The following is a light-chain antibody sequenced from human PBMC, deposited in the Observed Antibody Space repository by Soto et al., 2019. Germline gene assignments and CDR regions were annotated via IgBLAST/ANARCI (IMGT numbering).Light chain of an antibody. CDR3: QQRSNWPPWT. CDR1: QSVSSY. V-gene: IGKV3-11*01. Sequence: EIVLAQSPATLSLSRGERATLSCRASQSVSSYLAWYQQKPGQAPRLLIYDASNRATGIPARFSGSGSGTDFTLTISSLEPEDFAVYYCQQRSNWPPWTFGPGTKVDIK. CDR2: DAS. J-gene: IGKJ1*01.